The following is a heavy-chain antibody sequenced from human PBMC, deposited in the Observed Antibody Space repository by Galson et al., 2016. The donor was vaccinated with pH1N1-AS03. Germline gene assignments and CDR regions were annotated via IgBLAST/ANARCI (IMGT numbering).Heavy chain of an antibody. Sequence: SETLSLTCSVSGDSAISKNYYWGWVRQPPGKGLEWIGSISFRGSSYYNPSLKSRVRISIDESNNQFSLDLNSVTAADTAFYYCARVGRTYYDYVSGTRRPRGYFDYWGQGILVTVSS. V-gene: IGHV4-39*07. CDR1: GDSAISKNYY. CDR2: ISFRGSS. CDR3: ARVGRTYYDYVSGTRRPRGYFDY. D-gene: IGHD3-16*01. J-gene: IGHJ4*02.